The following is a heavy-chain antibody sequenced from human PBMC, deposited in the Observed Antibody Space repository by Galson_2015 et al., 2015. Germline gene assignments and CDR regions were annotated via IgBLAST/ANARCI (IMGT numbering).Heavy chain of an antibody. Sequence: ETLSLTCTVSGGSISNSGYYWGWIRQPPGKGLEWIGSIYYSGSTYYNPSLKSRVTISVDTSKNQFSLKLSSVTAADTAVYYCARHPTIVGDYGNWGQGTLVTVSS. CDR2: IYYSGST. CDR1: GGSISNSGYY. D-gene: IGHD4-17*01. CDR3: ARHPTIVGDYGN. J-gene: IGHJ4*02. V-gene: IGHV4-39*01.